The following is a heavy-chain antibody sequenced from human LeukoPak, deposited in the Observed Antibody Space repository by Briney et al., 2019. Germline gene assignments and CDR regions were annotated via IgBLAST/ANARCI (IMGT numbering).Heavy chain of an antibody. Sequence: GGSLRLSCAASGFTFSRYWMHWVRHAPGKGLVWVSHINTDGSSTTYADSVKGRFTTSRDNSKNTLYLQMNSLRAEDTAVYYCAKDRSIAARLGLYSQHWGQGTLVTVSS. V-gene: IGHV3-74*01. CDR1: GFTFSRYW. CDR2: INTDGSST. CDR3: AKDRSIAARLGLYSQH. J-gene: IGHJ1*01. D-gene: IGHD6-6*01.